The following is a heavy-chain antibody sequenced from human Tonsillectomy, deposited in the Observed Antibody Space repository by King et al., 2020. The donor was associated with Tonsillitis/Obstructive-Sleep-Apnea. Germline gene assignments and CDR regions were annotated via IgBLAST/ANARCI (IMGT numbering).Heavy chain of an antibody. CDR2: ISAYNGNT. CDR3: ATKKEETYYYDSSGYYLGAWFDP. CDR1: GYTFTSYG. J-gene: IGHJ5*02. Sequence: QLVQSGAEVKKTGASVKVSCKASGYTFTSYGISWVRQAPGQGLEWMGWISAYNGNTNYAQKFQGRVTMTTDTSTSTAYMELRSLRSDDTAVYYCATKKEETYYYDSSGYYLGAWFDPWGQGTLVTVSS. V-gene: IGHV1-18*01. D-gene: IGHD3-22*01.